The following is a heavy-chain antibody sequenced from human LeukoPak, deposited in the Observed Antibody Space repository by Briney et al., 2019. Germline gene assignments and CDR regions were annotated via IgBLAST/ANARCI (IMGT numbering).Heavy chain of an antibody. CDR3: ARLIEVAVAELAHAFDI. CDR2: IDYSGNT. Sequence: SETLSLTCAVYGGSLSGLYWNWIRQTPGKGLEWIGEIDYSGNTNYNPSLKSRVTISIDTSKNQFSLKVRSVTAADTAVYYCARLIEVAVAELAHAFDIWGQGTMVTVSS. J-gene: IGHJ3*02. D-gene: IGHD6-19*01. V-gene: IGHV4-34*01. CDR1: GGSLSGLY.